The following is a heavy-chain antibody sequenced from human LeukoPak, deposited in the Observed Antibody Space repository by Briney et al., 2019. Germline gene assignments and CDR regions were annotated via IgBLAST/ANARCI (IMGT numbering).Heavy chain of an antibody. CDR1: GGSISSSSYY. J-gene: IGHJ4*02. V-gene: IGHV4-39*01. CDR3: ARHEADILTGYYNFGLDY. D-gene: IGHD3-9*01. Sequence: PPETLSLTCTVSGGSISSSSYYWGWIRQPPGKGLEWIGSIYYSGSTYYNPSLKSRVTISVDTSKNQFSLKLSSVTAADTAVYYCARHEADILTGYYNFGLDYWGQGTLVTVSS. CDR2: IYYSGST.